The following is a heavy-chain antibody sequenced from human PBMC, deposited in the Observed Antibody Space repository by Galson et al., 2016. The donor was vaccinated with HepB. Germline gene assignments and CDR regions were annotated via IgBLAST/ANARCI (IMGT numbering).Heavy chain of an antibody. J-gene: IGHJ4*02. CDR1: GGSFSGYY. Sequence: ETLSLTCAVYGGSFSGYYWNWIRQPPGKGLEWIGYIHHSGNTKSNPSLKSRVTISVDTSKNQFSLKVTSVTAADTAVYYCAKWHRGQVEDYFDNWGQGTLVTVSS. V-gene: IGHV4-59*01. CDR3: AKWHRGQVEDYFDN. D-gene: IGHD2-15*01. CDR2: IHHSGNT.